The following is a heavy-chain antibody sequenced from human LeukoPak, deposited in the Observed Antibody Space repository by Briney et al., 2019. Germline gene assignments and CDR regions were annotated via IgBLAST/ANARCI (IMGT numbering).Heavy chain of an antibody. V-gene: IGHV3-21*01. CDR1: GFTFSSYS. CDR3: ARAVSISGSYYPGLIDY. CDR2: ISSSSSYI. Sequence: PGGSLRLSCAASGFTFSSYSMNWVRQAPGKGLEWVSSISSSSSYIYYADSVKGRFTISRDNAKNSLYLQMNSLRAEDTAVYYCARAVSISGSYYPGLIDYWGQGTLVTVSS. J-gene: IGHJ4*02. D-gene: IGHD1-26*01.